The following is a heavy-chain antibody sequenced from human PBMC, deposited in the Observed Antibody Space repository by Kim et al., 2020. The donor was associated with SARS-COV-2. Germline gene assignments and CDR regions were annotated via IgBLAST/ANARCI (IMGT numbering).Heavy chain of an antibody. Sequence: GGSLRLSCAASGFTFSSYEMNWVRQAPGKGLEWVSYISSSGSTIYYADSVKGRFTISRDNAKNSLYLKMNSLRAEDTAVYYCARKGAYYDFWSGYYTGWFDPWGQGTLVTVSS. V-gene: IGHV3-48*03. CDR1: GFTFSSYE. D-gene: IGHD3-3*01. CDR2: ISSSGSTI. J-gene: IGHJ5*02. CDR3: ARKGAYYDFWSGYYTGWFDP.